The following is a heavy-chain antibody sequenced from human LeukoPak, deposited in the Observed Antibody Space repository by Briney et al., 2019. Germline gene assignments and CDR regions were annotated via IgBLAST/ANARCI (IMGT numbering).Heavy chain of an antibody. CDR3: ARDRTAAAATGGY. V-gene: IGHV4-39*07. J-gene: IGHJ4*02. Sequence: SETLSLTCTVSGGSISSSSYYWGWIRQPPGKGLEWIGSIYYSGSTYYNPSLKSRVTISVDTSKNQFSLKLSSVTAADTAVYYCARDRTAAAATGGYWGQGTLVTVSS. CDR2: IYYSGST. CDR1: GGSISSSSYY. D-gene: IGHD6-13*01.